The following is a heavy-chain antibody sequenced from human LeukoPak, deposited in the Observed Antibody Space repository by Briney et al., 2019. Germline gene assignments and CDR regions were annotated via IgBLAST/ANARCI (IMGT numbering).Heavy chain of an antibody. Sequence: GRSLRLSCAASGFTFGSHVMNWVRQAPGKGLEWVAVIWYDGSNKYYADSVKGRFTISRDNSKNTLYLQMNSLRAEDTAVYYCARDPYDYDISGLLTPYYFDYWGQGTLVTVSS. CDR1: GFTFGSHV. CDR3: ARDPYDYDISGLLTPYYFDY. V-gene: IGHV3-33*01. CDR2: IWYDGSNK. J-gene: IGHJ4*02. D-gene: IGHD3-22*01.